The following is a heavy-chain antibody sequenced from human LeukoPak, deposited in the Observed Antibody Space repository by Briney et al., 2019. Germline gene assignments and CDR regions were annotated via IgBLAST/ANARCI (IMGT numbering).Heavy chain of an antibody. V-gene: IGHV1-69*05. CDR3: ASAVRGVKYYFDY. J-gene: IGHJ4*02. CDR1: GGTFSSYA. Sequence: ASVKVSCKASGGTFSSYAISWVRQAPGQGLEWMGGIIPIFGTANYAQKFQGRVTITTDESTSTAYMELSSLRSEDTAVYYCASAVRGVKYYFDYWGQGTLVTVSS. CDR2: IIPIFGTA. D-gene: IGHD3-10*01.